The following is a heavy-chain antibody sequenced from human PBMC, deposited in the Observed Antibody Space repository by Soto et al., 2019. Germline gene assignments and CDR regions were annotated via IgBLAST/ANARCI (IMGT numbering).Heavy chain of an antibody. V-gene: IGHV1-69*13. D-gene: IGHD3-10*01. J-gene: IGHJ5*02. Sequence: SVKVSCKASGGTFSSYAISWVRQAPGQGLEWMGGIIPIFGTANYAQKFQGRVTITADESTSTAYMELSSLRSEDTAVYYCARDIAYGSGSYKGTSFVPWGQGTLVTVSS. CDR3: ARDIAYGSGSYKGTSFVP. CDR1: GGTFSSYA. CDR2: IIPIFGTA.